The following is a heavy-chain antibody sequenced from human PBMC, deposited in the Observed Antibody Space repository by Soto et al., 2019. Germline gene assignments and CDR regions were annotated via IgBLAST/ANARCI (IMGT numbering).Heavy chain of an antibody. CDR1: GGSISSGGYY. V-gene: IGHV4-31*03. CDR3: AGGEGGIQLWLGWVY. CDR2: IYYSGST. J-gene: IGHJ4*02. Sequence: QVQLQESGPGLVKPSQTLSLTCTVSGGSISSGGYYWSWIRQHPGKGLEWIGYIYYSGSTYYNPSLESRVTISVDTSKNQFSLKLSSVTAADRAVYYCAGGEGGIQLWLGWVYWGQGTLVTVSS. D-gene: IGHD5-18*01.